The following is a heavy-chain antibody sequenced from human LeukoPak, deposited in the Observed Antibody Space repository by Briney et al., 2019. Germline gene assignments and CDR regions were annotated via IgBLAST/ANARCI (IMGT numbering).Heavy chain of an antibody. CDR1: GGSISSYY. D-gene: IGHD2-15*01. J-gene: IGHJ4*02. V-gene: IGHV4-59*01. Sequence: PSETLSLICSVSGGSISSYYWTWIRQPPGKGLEWIGYIYYTGSTNYNPSLKSRITMSVDTSKSQFSLKVSSVTAADTAVYYCARGGGRSHFDYWGEGTLVSVSS. CDR2: IYYTGST. CDR3: ARGGGRSHFDY.